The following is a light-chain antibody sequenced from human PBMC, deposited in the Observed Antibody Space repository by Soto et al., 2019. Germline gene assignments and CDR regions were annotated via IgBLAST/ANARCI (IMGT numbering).Light chain of an antibody. Sequence: EIVLTQSPATLSLSPGERATLSCRASQSVSSYLAWYQQKPGQAPRLLIYDTSNRASGIPARFSGSGSGTDFTLTISSLEPEDFAVYYCQQRSNWPTVGQGTKVEIK. CDR1: QSVSSY. CDR3: QQRSNWPT. J-gene: IGKJ1*01. CDR2: DTS. V-gene: IGKV3-11*01.